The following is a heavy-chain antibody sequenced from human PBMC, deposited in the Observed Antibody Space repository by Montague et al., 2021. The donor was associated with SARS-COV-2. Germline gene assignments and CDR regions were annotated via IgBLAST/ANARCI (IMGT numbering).Heavy chain of an antibody. CDR3: VHSVVVVVSRDWRYYGMDV. CDR1: GFSFSSGGVG. D-gene: IGHD2-15*01. V-gene: IGHV2-5*01. J-gene: IGHJ6*02. Sequence: PALVTPTQTLTLTCTFSGFSFSSGGVGVGWIRQPSGQALEWLAVIYWNDDKRYSPSLRNRFTITKDTSKNQVVLTMANTGPVDTATYYCVHSVVVVVSRDWRYYGMDVWGQGTTVTVSS. CDR2: IYWNDDK.